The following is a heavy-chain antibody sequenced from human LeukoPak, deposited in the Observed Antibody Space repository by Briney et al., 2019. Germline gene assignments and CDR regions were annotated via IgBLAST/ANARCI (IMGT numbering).Heavy chain of an antibody. CDR1: GGSISSYY. Sequence: SETLSLTCTVSGGSISSYYWSWIRQPPGKGLEWIGYIYYSGSTNYNPSLKSRVTISVDTSKNQFSLKLSSVTAADTAVYYCARVRGYQPLLDYFDYWGRGTLVTVSS. CDR2: IYYSGST. CDR3: ARVRGYQPLLDYFDY. V-gene: IGHV4-59*01. J-gene: IGHJ4*02. D-gene: IGHD2-2*01.